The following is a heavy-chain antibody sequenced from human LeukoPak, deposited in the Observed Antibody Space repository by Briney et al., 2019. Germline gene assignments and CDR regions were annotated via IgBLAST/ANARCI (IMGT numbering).Heavy chain of an antibody. CDR2: IKQDGSEQ. V-gene: IGHV3-7*05. Sequence: GGPLRLSCAVSGFTISSSWMAWVRQAPGRGLEWVAHIKQDGSEQNYVDLVKGRFTISTDNAKNSVYLRMNSLRVEDTAVYYWGRDDYMGYWGQGRLVTVSS. J-gene: IGHJ4*02. CDR1: GFTISSSW. D-gene: IGHD3-16*01. CDR3: GRDDYMGY.